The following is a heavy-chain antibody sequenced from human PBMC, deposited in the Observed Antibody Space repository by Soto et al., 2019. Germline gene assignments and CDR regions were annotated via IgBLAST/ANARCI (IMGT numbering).Heavy chain of an antibody. D-gene: IGHD3-3*01. J-gene: IGHJ4*02. CDR1: GGSISSGGYY. CDR2: IYYSGST. Sequence: PSETLSLTCTVSGGSISSGGYYWSWIRQHPGKGLEWIGCIYYSGSTYYNPSLKSRVTISVDTSKNQFSLKLSSVTAADTAVYYCARSPVVLRFLEWLLDHFDYWGQGTLVTVPS. CDR3: ARSPVVLRFLEWLLDHFDY. V-gene: IGHV4-39*01.